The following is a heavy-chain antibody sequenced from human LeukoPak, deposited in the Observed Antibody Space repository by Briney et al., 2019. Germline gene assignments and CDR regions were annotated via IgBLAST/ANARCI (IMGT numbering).Heavy chain of an antibody. CDR2: IYTSGST. Sequence: SSETLSLTCTVSGGSISSGSYYWRWIRQPAGKGLEWIVRIYTSGSTNYNPSLKSRVTISVDTSKNQFSLKLSSVTAADTAVYYCARDPPTYYYDSSGYYDNGYWGQGTLVTVSS. CDR3: ARDPPTYYYDSSGYYDNGY. CDR1: GGSISSGSYY. V-gene: IGHV4-61*02. D-gene: IGHD3-22*01. J-gene: IGHJ4*02.